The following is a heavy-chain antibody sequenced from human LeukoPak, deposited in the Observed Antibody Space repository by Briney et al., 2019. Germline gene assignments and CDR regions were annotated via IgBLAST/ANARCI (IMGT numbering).Heavy chain of an antibody. CDR3: ARDKTWNEVMVYNWFDP. CDR2: IYYSGST. V-gene: IGHV4-39*07. Sequence: SETLSLTCTVSGGSISSSSYYWGWIRQPPGKGLEWIGSIYYSGSTYYNPSLKSRVTISVDTSKNQFSLKLSSVTAADTAVYYCARDKTWNEVMVYNWFDPWGQGTLVTVSS. D-gene: IGHD1-1*01. J-gene: IGHJ5*02. CDR1: GGSISSSSYY.